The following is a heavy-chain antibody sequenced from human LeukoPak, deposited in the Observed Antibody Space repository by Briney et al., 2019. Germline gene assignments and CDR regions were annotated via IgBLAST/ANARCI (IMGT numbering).Heavy chain of an antibody. CDR3: ARVEWLPPRYFDY. CDR1: GFTFSNYG. D-gene: IGHD5-12*01. J-gene: IGHJ4*02. V-gene: IGHV3-30*02. Sequence: GGSLRLSCAASGFTFSNYGMHWVRQAPGKGLEWVAFIRFDGTSKYYADSVKGRFTISRDNSQNTVSLQVNNLRAEDTAVYYCARVEWLPPRYFDYWGQGTLVTVSS. CDR2: IRFDGTSK.